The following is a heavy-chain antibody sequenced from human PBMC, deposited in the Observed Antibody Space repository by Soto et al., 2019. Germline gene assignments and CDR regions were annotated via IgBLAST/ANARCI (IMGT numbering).Heavy chain of an antibody. CDR3: ARPLSTGHGHYDF. D-gene: IGHD2-8*02. Sequence: PGESLKISCRGSGYNFLDYLINCVRQVPGKGLEWVGKIDPNDSYTYSSPSFKGRVTISADKPIDTDYLQWSRLSASDTAIYFGARPLSTGHGHYDFWAQGTMVTVSS. V-gene: IGHV5-10-1*01. CDR1: GYNFLDYL. J-gene: IGHJ4*02. CDR2: IDPNDSYT.